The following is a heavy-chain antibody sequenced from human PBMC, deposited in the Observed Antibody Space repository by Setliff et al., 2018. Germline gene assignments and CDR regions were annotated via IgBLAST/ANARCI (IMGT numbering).Heavy chain of an antibody. CDR3: ARGGGRYHSDL. Sequence: SETLSLTCGVSGGSFSGYYWSWIRQSPGGGLEWIGEINYSRVVNYKPSLKSRVSISLDTSKNQFSLRLTSLTAADTAVYHCARGGGRYHSDLWGQGTLVTVSS. D-gene: IGHD1-26*01. CDR1: GGSFSGYY. V-gene: IGHV4-34*01. J-gene: IGHJ5*02. CDR2: INYSRVV.